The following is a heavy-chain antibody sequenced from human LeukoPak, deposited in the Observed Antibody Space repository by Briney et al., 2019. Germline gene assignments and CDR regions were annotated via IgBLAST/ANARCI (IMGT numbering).Heavy chain of an antibody. CDR2: TYYRSKWYN. Sequence: SQTLSLTCAISGDSVSSNSAAWNWIRQFPSRGLEWLGRTYYRSKWYNDYAVSVKSRITINPDTSKNQFSLHLNSVTPEDTAVYYCARVRLWFGDLSDFDYWGQGTLVTVSS. CDR3: ARVRLWFGDLSDFDY. V-gene: IGHV6-1*01. CDR1: GDSVSSNSAA. J-gene: IGHJ4*02. D-gene: IGHD3-10*01.